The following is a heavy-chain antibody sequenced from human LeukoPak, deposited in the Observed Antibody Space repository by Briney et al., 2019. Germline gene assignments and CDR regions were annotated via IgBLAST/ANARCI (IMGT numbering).Heavy chain of an antibody. D-gene: IGHD1-26*01. Sequence: GGSLRLSCAASGLTFSSYAMTWVRQAPGKGLEWVSAISGSGDSTYYADSVKGRFTISRDNAKNSLYLQMNSLRAEDTAVYYCARVGGGSIIYYYYYYMDVWGKGTTVTVSS. CDR3: ARVGGGSIIYYYYYYMDV. V-gene: IGHV3-23*01. CDR2: ISGSGDST. J-gene: IGHJ6*03. CDR1: GLTFSSYA.